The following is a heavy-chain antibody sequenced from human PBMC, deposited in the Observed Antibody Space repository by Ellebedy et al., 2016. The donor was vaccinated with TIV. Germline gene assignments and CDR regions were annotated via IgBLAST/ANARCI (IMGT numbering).Heavy chain of an antibody. V-gene: IGHV4-4*07. J-gene: IGHJ6*03. Sequence: SETLSLXXTVSGGSISGYYWSWVRQPAGKGLEWIGRIKTSGSTDYNPSLKSRVTMSADTSKNQFSLKLSSVTAADTAVYYCARGYSRYYYYMDVWGKGTTVTVSS. CDR3: ARGYSRYYYYMDV. D-gene: IGHD2-15*01. CDR2: IKTSGST. CDR1: GGSISGYY.